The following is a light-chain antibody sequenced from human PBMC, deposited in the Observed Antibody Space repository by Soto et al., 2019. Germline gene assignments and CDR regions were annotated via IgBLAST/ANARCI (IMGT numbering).Light chain of an antibody. CDR3: QQHNKWPLT. J-gene: IGKJ4*01. CDR1: QSVNNY. CDR2: GIF. Sequence: EIVMTQSPATVSVSTEERATLSCRASQSVNNYLAWYHQKPGQAPRLLVYGIFSRATGVPARFSGSGSGTEFTLTISSLQSEDSAVYYCQQHNKWPLTFGGGTRVEIK. V-gene: IGKV3-15*01.